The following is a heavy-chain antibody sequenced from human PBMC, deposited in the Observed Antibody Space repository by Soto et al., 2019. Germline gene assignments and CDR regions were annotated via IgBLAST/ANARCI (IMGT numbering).Heavy chain of an antibody. D-gene: IGHD2-2*01. CDR3: ARERADIVVAPVATFGMDV. CDR1: GFAFGSHG. J-gene: IGHJ6*02. Sequence: QVQLVESGGGVVPPGRSLKLSCIASGFAFGSHGMHWVRQVSGKGLEWVAVISHDGQNQYYRESVKGRFTISRDNSKNSLFLEVHSLRVEDTAVYYCARERADIVVAPVATFGMDVWGQGTAVTVSS. V-gene: IGHV3-30*03. CDR2: ISHDGQNQ.